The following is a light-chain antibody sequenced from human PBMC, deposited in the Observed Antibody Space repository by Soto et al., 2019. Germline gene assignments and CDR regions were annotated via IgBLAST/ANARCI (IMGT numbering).Light chain of an antibody. J-gene: IGKJ1*01. CDR2: DAS. Sequence: DIQMPQSPSALSASVGDRVTITCRASQSLSGWLAWYQQKPGQAPRPLIYDASYLERGVPSRFSGSGSGTDFTLTISDLQPDDLGTYYCQQYNSLWTFGPGTKVEI. CDR1: QSLSGW. V-gene: IGKV1-5*01. CDR3: QQYNSLWT.